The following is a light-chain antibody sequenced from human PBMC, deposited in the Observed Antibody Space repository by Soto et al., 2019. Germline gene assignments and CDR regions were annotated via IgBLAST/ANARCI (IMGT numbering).Light chain of an antibody. CDR1: QSVSSY. V-gene: IGKV3-11*01. CDR3: QQRSNWPPLT. Sequence: IGWTQSPATLSLSPGERATLSCRARQSVSSYLAWYQQKPGQAPRLLIYDASNRATGIPARFSGSGSGTDFTLTISSLEPEDFAVYYCQQRSNWPPLTFGQGTRLEIK. J-gene: IGKJ5*01. CDR2: DAS.